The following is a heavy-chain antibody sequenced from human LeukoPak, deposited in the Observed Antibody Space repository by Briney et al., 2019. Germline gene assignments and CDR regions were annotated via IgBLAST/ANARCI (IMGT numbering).Heavy chain of an antibody. CDR1: GYTFTSYY. CDR3: ARDRTSAVGATTTPYYYMDV. D-gene: IGHD1-26*01. Sequence: ASVKVSCKASGYTFTSYYMHWVRQAPGQGLEWMGIINLSGGSTSYAQKFQGRVTITRDTSTSTVYMELSSLRSEDTAVYYCARDRTSAVGATTTPYYYMDVWGKGTTVTVSS. V-gene: IGHV1-46*01. CDR2: INLSGGST. J-gene: IGHJ6*03.